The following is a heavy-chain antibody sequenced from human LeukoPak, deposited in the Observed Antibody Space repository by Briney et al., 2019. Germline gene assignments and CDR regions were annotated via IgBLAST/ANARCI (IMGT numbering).Heavy chain of an antibody. CDR3: ASWAMGDVEDYYYYGMDV. CDR2: IIPIFGTA. CDR1: GYTFTSYA. Sequence: SVKVSCKASGYTFTSYAMHWVRQAPGQGLEWMGGIIPIFGTANYAQKFQGRVTITADESTSTAYMELSSLRSEDTAVYYCASWAMGDVEDYYYYGMDVWGQGTTVTVSS. D-gene: IGHD5-18*01. J-gene: IGHJ6*02. V-gene: IGHV1-69*13.